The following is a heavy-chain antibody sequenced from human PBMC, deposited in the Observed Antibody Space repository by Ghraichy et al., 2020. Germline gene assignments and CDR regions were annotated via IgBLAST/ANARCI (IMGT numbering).Heavy chain of an antibody. CDR2: IRSKTDGGTT. CDR3: TTSSGMKRLDY. D-gene: IGHD1-1*01. V-gene: IGHV3-15*01. Sequence: GGSLRLSCAASGFTFSKAWLSWVRQAPGKGLEWVGRIRSKTDGGTTDYAAPVKGRFTISRDDSNDTLYLQMDSLKIEDTAVYYCTTSSGMKRLDYWGQEPWSPSPQ. CDR1: GFTFSKAW. J-gene: IGHJ4*01.